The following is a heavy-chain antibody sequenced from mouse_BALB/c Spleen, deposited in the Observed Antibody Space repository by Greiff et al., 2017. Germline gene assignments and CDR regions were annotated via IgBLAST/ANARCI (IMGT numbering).Heavy chain of an antibody. J-gene: IGHJ4*01. CDR2: IYPGDGDT. CDR3: ARSGGYSIYYAMDY. CDR1: GYAFSSSW. V-gene: IGHV1-82*01. Sequence: VMLVESGPELVKPGASVKISCKASGYAFSSSWMNWVKQRPGQGLEWIGRIYPGDGDTNYNGKFKGKATLTADKSSSTAYMQLSSLTSVDSAVYFCARSGGYSIYYAMDYWGQGTSVTVSS. D-gene: IGHD2-3*01.